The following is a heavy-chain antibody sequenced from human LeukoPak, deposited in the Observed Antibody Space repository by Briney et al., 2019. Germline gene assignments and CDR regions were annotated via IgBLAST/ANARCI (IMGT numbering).Heavy chain of an antibody. V-gene: IGHV1-69*06. D-gene: IGHD4-17*01. CDR2: IIPIFGTA. CDR1: GGTFSSYA. CDR3: ARGALATVTTISGGAFDI. Sequence: SVKVSCQASGGTFSSYAISWVRQAPGQGLEWMGGIIPIFGTANYAQKFQGRVTITADKATSTAYMELSSRRSEDTAVYYCARGALATVTTISGGAFDIWGQGTMVTVSS. J-gene: IGHJ3*02.